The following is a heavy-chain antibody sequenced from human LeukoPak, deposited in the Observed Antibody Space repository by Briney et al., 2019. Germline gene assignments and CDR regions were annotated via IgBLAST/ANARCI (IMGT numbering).Heavy chain of an antibody. D-gene: IGHD6-19*01. CDR2: IYDTGST. J-gene: IGHJ4*02. V-gene: IGHV4-39*01. Sequence: SQTLSLTCTVSGGSISSSTYYWGWIRQPPGKGLEWVGTIYDTGSTYYNPSLNSRVTISVDTSKNQFSLKLSSVTAADTAVYYCARLGDNSSGWYFFDYWGQGTLVTVSS. CDR1: GGSISSSTYY. CDR3: ARLGDNSSGWYFFDY.